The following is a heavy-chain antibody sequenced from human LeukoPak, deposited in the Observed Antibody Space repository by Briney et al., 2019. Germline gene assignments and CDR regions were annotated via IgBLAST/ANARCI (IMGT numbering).Heavy chain of an antibody. D-gene: IGHD5-18*01. CDR1: GFTFSSYG. J-gene: IGHJ4*02. CDR2: IWYDGSNK. CDR3: ARDRTWQTVGYSYGTRQPDIDY. V-gene: IGHV3-33*01. Sequence: GGSLRLSCAASGFTFSSYGMHWVRQAPGKGLEWVAVIWYDGSNKYYADSVKGRFTISRDNSKNTLYLQMNSLRAEDTAVYYCARDRTWQTVGYSYGTRQPDIDYWGQGTLVTVSS.